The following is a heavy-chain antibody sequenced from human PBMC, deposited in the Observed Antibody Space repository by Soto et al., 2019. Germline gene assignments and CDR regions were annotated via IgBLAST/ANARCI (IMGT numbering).Heavy chain of an antibody. Sequence: PGGSLRLSCAASGFTFSSYSMNWVRQAPGKGLEWVSYISSSSSTIYYADSVKGRFTISRDNAKNSLYLQMNSLRAEDTAVYYCAGDLGVVAALADAFDIWGQGTMVTVSS. CDR3: AGDLGVVAALADAFDI. D-gene: IGHD2-15*01. V-gene: IGHV3-48*01. J-gene: IGHJ3*02. CDR1: GFTFSSYS. CDR2: ISSSSSTI.